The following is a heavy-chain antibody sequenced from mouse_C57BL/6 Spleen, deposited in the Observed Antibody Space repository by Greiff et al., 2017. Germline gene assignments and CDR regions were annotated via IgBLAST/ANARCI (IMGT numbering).Heavy chain of an antibody. CDR2: IYPRSGNT. CDR1: GYTFTSYG. D-gene: IGHD2-2*01. Sequence: VMLVESGAELARPGASVKLSCKASGYTFTSYGISWVKQRTGQGLEWIGEIYPRSGNTYYNEKFKGKATLTADKSSSTAYMELRSLTSEDSAVYFCARCHLYYGYGWPAADFDYWGQGTTLTVSS. V-gene: IGHV1-81*01. J-gene: IGHJ2*01. CDR3: ARCHLYYGYGWPAADFDY.